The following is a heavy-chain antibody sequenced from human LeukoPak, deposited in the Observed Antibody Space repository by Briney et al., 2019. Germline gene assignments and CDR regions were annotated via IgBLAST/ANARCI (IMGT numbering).Heavy chain of an antibody. D-gene: IGHD3-10*01. V-gene: IGHV3-30*18. CDR1: GFTFSNYG. J-gene: IGHJ6*02. Sequence: GGPLRLSCAASGFTFSNYGMYWVRQAPGKGLEWVAVISYDGSNKYYADSVKGRFTISRDNSKNTLYLQMNSLRAEDTAVYYCTKDRGGDYYYGMDVWGQGTTVTVSS. CDR3: TKDRGGDYYYGMDV. CDR2: ISYDGSNK.